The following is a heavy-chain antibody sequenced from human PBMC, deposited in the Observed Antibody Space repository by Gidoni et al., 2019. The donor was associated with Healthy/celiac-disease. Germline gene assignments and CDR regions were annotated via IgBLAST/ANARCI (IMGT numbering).Heavy chain of an antibody. CDR3: TRELVSGWTENPKLNVDY. V-gene: IGHV3-49*03. CDR1: GFTFGAYS. J-gene: IGHJ4*02. Sequence: EVQLVESGGGLVQPGRSLRLSFTPSGFTFGAYSMRWFRQTPGKGLEWVGFIRSKAYGGTTEYAEAVKGRFTISRDDSKSIAYLQMNSLKTEDTAVYYCTRELVSGWTENPKLNVDYWGQGTLVTVSS. D-gene: IGHD6-19*01. CDR2: IRSKAYGGTT.